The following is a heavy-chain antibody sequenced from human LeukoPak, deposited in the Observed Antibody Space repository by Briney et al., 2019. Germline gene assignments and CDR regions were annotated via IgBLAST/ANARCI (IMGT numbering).Heavy chain of an antibody. CDR1: GGSISSSHHY. J-gene: IGHJ4*02. CDR2: IYSSGST. Sequence: PSETLSLTCAVSGGSISSSHHYWGWIRQPPGKGLEWIGSIYSSGSTYYNPSLRTRVTISVDTSKNQFSLKLSSVTAADTAVYYCARVTRTTGYYSNPKSGSFDFWGQGTLVTVSS. CDR3: ARVTRTTGYYSNPKSGSFDF. V-gene: IGHV4-39*01. D-gene: IGHD3-9*01.